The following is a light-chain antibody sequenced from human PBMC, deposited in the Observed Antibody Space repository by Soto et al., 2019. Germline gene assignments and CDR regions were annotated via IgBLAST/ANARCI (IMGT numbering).Light chain of an antibody. CDR3: MQALQTPLYT. CDR1: QSLLHSNGYNY. V-gene: IGKV2-28*01. Sequence: EIVMTQSPLSLPVTPGEPASISCRSSQSLLHSNGYNYLDWYLQKPGQSPQLVIYLGSNRASGVPDRFSGSGSVTDFTLKISRVEAEDVGVYYCMQALQTPLYTFGQGSKLEIK. CDR2: LGS. J-gene: IGKJ2*01.